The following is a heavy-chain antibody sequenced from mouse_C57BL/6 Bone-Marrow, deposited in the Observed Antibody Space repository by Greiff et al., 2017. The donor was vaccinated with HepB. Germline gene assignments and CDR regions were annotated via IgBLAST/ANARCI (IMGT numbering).Heavy chain of an antibody. J-gene: IGHJ2*01. CDR3: ARLITTVVHCGD. Sequence: EVKLVESGGDLVKPGGSLKLSCAASGFTFSSYGMSWVRQTPDKRLEWVATISSGCSYTYYPDSVKGRFTIARDNAKNTLYLQMSSLKSEDTAMYYGARLITTVVHCGDWGQGTTLTVSS. V-gene: IGHV5-6*02. CDR2: ISSGCSYT. CDR1: GFTFSSYG. D-gene: IGHD1-1*01.